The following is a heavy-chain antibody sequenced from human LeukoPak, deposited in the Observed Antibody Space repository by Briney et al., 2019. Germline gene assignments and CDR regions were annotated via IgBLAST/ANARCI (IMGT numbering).Heavy chain of an antibody. J-gene: IGHJ4*02. Sequence: GRSLRLSCAASGFTFDDYGIHWVRQAPGEGLEWVSGIDWNSGAIGYADSVKGRFTISRDNAKNSLYLQMNSLRAEDTALYYCVKDRAANLYGSGAFEYWGQGTLVTVSS. D-gene: IGHD3-10*01. CDR3: VKDRAANLYGSGAFEY. CDR1: GFTFDDYG. V-gene: IGHV3-9*01. CDR2: IDWNSGAI.